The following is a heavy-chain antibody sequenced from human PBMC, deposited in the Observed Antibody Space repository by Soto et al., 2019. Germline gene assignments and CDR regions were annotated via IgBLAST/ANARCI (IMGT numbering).Heavy chain of an antibody. CDR1: GGNISSSSYY. D-gene: IGHD3-3*01. Sequence: SETQSLTCPVSGGNISSSSYYWGWIRQPPGKGLEWIGSIYYSGSTYYNPSLKSRVTISVDTSKNQFSLKLSSVTAADTAVYYCARLGVVINYYYYYYMDVWGKGTTVTAP. V-gene: IGHV4-39*01. CDR2: IYYSGST. CDR3: ARLGVVINYYYYYYMDV. J-gene: IGHJ6*03.